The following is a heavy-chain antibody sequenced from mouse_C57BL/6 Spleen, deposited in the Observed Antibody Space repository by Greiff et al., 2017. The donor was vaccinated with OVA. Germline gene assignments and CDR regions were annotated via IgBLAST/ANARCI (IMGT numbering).Heavy chain of an antibody. CDR1: GFTFSSYG. D-gene: IGHD4-1*01. CDR3: ARQLVDY. Sequence: EVQLQESGGDLVKPGGSLKLSCAASGFTFSSYGMSWVRQTPDKRLEWVATISSGGSYTYYPDSVKGRFTISRDNAKNTLYLQMSSLKSEDTAMYYCARQLVDYWGQGTTLTVSS. V-gene: IGHV5-6*01. J-gene: IGHJ2*01. CDR2: ISSGGSYT.